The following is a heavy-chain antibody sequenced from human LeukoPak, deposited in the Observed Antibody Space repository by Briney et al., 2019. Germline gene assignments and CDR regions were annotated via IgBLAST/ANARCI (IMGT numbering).Heavy chain of an antibody. CDR1: GFPFSSYS. CDR2: ISSSSSTI. D-gene: IGHD2-8*01. V-gene: IGHV3-48*01. J-gene: IGHJ6*03. Sequence: QPGGSLRLSFPASGFPFSSYSMNWVRQAPGKGLEWVSYISSSSSTIYYADSVKGRFTISRDNAKNSLYLQMNSLRAEDTAVYYCARVNGVPPLLYMDVWGKGTTVTVSS. CDR3: ARVNGVPPLLYMDV.